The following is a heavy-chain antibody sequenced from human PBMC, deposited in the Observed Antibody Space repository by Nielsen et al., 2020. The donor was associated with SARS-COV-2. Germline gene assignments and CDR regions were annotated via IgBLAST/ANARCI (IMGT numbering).Heavy chain of an antibody. V-gene: IGHV4-39*01. D-gene: IGHD6-13*01. CDR1: GGSISSSSYY. CDR2: IYYSGST. J-gene: IGHJ4*02. CDR3: ARLVSNIAAASFDY. Sequence: SETLSLTCTVSGGSISSSSYYWGWIRQPPGMGLEWIGSIYYSGSTYYNPSLKSRVTISVDTSKNQFSLKLSSVTAADTAVYYCARLVSNIAAASFDYWGQGTLVTVSS.